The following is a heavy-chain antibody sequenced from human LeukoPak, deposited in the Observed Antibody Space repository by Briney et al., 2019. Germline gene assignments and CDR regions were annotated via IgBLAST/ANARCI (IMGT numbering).Heavy chain of an antibody. CDR2: IYYSGST. Sequence: PSETLSLTCSVSGDSISYFYWSWIRQAAGKGLEWIGRIYYSGSTYYNPSLKSRVTISVDTSKNQFSLKLSSVTAADTAVYYCARDFTVGDFDYWGQGTLVTVSS. CDR1: GDSISYFY. D-gene: IGHD4-23*01. V-gene: IGHV4-4*07. CDR3: ARDFTVGDFDY. J-gene: IGHJ4*02.